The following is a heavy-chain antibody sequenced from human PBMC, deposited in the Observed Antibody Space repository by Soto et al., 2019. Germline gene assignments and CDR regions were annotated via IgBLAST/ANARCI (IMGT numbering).Heavy chain of an antibody. J-gene: IGHJ6*02. CDR2: ISAYNGNT. Sequence: ASVKVSCKASGYTFTSYGISWVRQAPGQGLEWMGWISAYNGNTNYAQKLQGRVTMTTDTSTSTAYMELRSLRSDDTAVYYCARDLRDGYNFYYYYYGMDVWGQGTTVTVSS. CDR1: GYTFTSYG. D-gene: IGHD5-12*01. V-gene: IGHV1-18*04. CDR3: ARDLRDGYNFYYYYYGMDV.